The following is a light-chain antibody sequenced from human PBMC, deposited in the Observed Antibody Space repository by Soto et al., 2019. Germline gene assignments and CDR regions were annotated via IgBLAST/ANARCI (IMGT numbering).Light chain of an antibody. J-gene: IGLJ1*01. CDR1: IGDVGTHNY. CDR2: GVT. V-gene: IGLV2-14*01. Sequence: QSALTQPASVSWSPGQSITISCTGAIGDVGTHNYVSWYQQHPGKAPKLMIYGVTIRPSGISNRFSGSKSGNTASLTISGLQAEDEADYYCSSYTSGSTLIVFGTGTKLTAL. CDR3: SSYTSGSTLIV.